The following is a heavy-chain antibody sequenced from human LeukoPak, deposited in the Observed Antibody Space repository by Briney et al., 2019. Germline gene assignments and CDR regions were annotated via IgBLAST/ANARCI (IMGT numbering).Heavy chain of an antibody. Sequence: SETLSLTCTVSGGSISSYYWTWIRQPPGKGLEWIGYISYSGSTNYNPSLKSRVTISVDTSKNQFSLKLTSVTAADTAVYYCARVGGAHGQISAYFDYWGQGTLVTVSS. J-gene: IGHJ4*02. D-gene: IGHD3-16*01. CDR1: GGSISSYY. CDR2: ISYSGST. V-gene: IGHV4-59*01. CDR3: ARVGGAHGQISAYFDY.